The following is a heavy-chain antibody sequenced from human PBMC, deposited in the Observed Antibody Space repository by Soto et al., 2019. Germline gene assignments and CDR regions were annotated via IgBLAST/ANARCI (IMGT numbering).Heavy chain of an antibody. V-gene: IGHV4-30-2*01. CDR3: ARDLGYCISTSCYSGGFDY. J-gene: IGHJ4*02. D-gene: IGHD2-2*01. Sequence: QLQLQESGSGLVKPSQTLSLTCAVSGGSISSGAYSWSWIRQPPGKGLEWIGYIYHSGSTYYNPSLNSRFTISVDSSKNQFSLKLSSVTAADTAVYYCARDLGYCISTSCYSGGFDYWGQGTLVTVSS. CDR1: GGSISSGAYS. CDR2: IYHSGST.